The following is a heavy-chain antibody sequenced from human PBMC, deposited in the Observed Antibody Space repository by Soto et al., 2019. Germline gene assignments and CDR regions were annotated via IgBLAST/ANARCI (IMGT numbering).Heavy chain of an antibody. V-gene: IGHV1-18*01. D-gene: IGHD3-9*01. CDR3: ARVPSLYYDILCGYSPGRYYFDY. J-gene: IGHJ4*02. CDR2: ISAYNGNT. Sequence: QVQLVQSGAEVKKPGASVKVSCKASGYTFTTYGISWVRQAPGQGLEWMGWISAYNGNTNYAQKLQGRVTMTTDTSTSTAYMELRSLRSDDTAVYYCARVPSLYYDILCGYSPGRYYFDYWGQGTLVTVSS. CDR1: GYTFTTYG.